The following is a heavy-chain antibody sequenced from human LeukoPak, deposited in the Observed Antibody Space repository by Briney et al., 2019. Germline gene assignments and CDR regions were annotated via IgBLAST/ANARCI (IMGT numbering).Heavy chain of an antibody. CDR3: AKALSYYGSGSYSAPGYFDY. V-gene: IGHV3-9*01. CDR1: GFTFDDYA. J-gene: IGHJ4*02. D-gene: IGHD3-10*01. CDR2: ISWNSGSI. Sequence: GRSLRLSCAASGFTFDDYAMHWVRQAPGKGLEWVSGISWNSGSIGYADSVKGRFTISRDNANNSLYLQMNSLRAEDTALYYCAKALSYYGSGSYSAPGYFDYWGQGTLVTVSS.